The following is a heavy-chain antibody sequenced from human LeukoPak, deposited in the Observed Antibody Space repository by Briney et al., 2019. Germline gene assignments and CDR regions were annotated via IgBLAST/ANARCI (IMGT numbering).Heavy chain of an antibody. CDR2: ISSSGSTI. CDR1: GFTFSDYY. V-gene: IGHV3-11*04. J-gene: IGHJ6*03. D-gene: IGHD2-2*01. Sequence: PGGSLRLSCAASGFTFSDYYMSWLRQAPGKGREWVSYISSSGSTIYYADSVKGRFTISRDNAKNSLYLQMNSLRDEDTAVCYCARPLGYCSSTSCSPSSYYYYMDVWGKGTTVTVSS. CDR3: ARPLGYCSSTSCSPSSYYYYMDV.